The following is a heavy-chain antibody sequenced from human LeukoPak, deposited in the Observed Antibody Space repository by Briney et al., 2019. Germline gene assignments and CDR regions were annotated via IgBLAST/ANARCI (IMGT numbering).Heavy chain of an antibody. D-gene: IGHD2-15*01. V-gene: IGHV3-33*01. CDR2: IWRDVTNQ. J-gene: IGHJ4*02. Sequence: GGSLRLSYAASKFMFSHYGMHWVRQAPGKGLEWVAVIWRDVTNQYYAASVKGRFTVSRDNSKNTLYLQMNSLRAEDTAVYYCARDRYCSGGSCPLGYWGQGTLVTVSS. CDR3: ARDRYCSGGSCPLGY. CDR1: KFMFSHYG.